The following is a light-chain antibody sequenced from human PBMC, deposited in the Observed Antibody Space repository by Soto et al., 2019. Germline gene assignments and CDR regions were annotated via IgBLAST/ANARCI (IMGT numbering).Light chain of an antibody. J-gene: IGLJ3*02. CDR3: CSYAGRFTWV. CDR1: NSDVGGYNF. V-gene: IGLV2-23*02. Sequence: QSALTQPASVSGSPGQSITISCSGTNSDVGGYNFVSWYQQHPVKAPKLIIFDVTQRPSGVSNRFSGSKSGNTAALTISGLQAEDEADYYCCSYAGRFTWVFGGGTQLTVL. CDR2: DVT.